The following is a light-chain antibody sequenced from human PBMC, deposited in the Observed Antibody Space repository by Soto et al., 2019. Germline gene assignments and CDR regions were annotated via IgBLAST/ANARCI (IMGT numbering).Light chain of an antibody. CDR1: SSNIGAGYD. Sequence: QSVLTQPPSVSGAPGQRVTISCTGSSSNIGAGYDVHWYQQLPGTAPKLLIYGNSNRPSGVPDRVSDSKSGPSASLAITGLGSEDEDDYYCDSCDRSLSGHVVFGGGTKLTVL. CDR2: GNS. V-gene: IGLV1-40*01. J-gene: IGLJ2*01. CDR3: DSCDRSLSGHVV.